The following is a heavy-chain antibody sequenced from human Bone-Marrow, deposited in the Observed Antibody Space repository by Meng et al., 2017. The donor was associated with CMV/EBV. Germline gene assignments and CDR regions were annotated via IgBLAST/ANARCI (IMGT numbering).Heavy chain of an antibody. CDR1: GYSISSGYY. CDR2: IYHSGST. V-gene: IGHV4-38-2*02. CDR3: ARQGFGASCKGCIAADGGFDY. D-gene: IGHD6-13*01. Sequence: SETLSLTCTVSGYSISSGYYWGWIRQPPGKGLEWIGSIYHSGSTYYNPSLKSRVTISVDTSKNQFSLKLSSVTAADTAVYYCARQGFGASCKGCIAADGGFDYWGQGTLVTVSS. J-gene: IGHJ4*02.